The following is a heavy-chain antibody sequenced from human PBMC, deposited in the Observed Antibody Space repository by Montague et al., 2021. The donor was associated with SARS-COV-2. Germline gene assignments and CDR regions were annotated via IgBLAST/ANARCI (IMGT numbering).Heavy chain of an antibody. V-gene: IGHV3-21*01. J-gene: IGHJ5*02. CDR1: GFTFSNYW. CDR3: ARGTAMVHNWFDP. Sequence: SLRLSCAASGFTFSNYWMSWVRQAPGKGLEWVSSISSSSSYIYYADSVKGRFTISRDNAKNSLYLQMNSLRAEDTAVYYCARGTAMVHNWFDPWGQGTLVTVSS. D-gene: IGHD5-18*01. CDR2: ISSSSSYI.